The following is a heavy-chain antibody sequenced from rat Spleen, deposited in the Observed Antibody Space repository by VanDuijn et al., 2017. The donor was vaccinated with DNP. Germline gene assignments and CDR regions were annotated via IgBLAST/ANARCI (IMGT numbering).Heavy chain of an antibody. J-gene: IGHJ1*01. CDR2: ISTGGGNT. CDR1: GFTFNNYW. Sequence: EVQLVESGGGLVQPGRSLKLSCVASGFTFNNYWMTWIRQAPGKGLEWVASISTGGGNTYYRDSVKGRFTISRDNAKNTLYLQMNSLGSEDTATYYCTRKYTTDYYWYFDFWGPGTMVTVSS. CDR3: TRKYTTDYYWYFDF. D-gene: IGHD1-6*01. V-gene: IGHV5-31*01.